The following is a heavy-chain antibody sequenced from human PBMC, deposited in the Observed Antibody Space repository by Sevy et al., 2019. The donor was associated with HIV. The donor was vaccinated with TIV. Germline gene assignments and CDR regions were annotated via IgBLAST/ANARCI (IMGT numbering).Heavy chain of an antibody. CDR3: ARNPRLYENYDMEV. CDR2: IIPLFGTGTV. J-gene: IGHJ6*02. CDR1: GSIFSNYA. V-gene: IGHV1-69*13. D-gene: IGHD3-16*01. Sequence: ASVKVSCKASGSIFSNYAITWVRRAPGQGLEWMGRIIPLFGTGTVKYAQKFQGRVTIIADESTKTVYMEVTRLTSEDTAIYYCARNPRLYENYDMEVWGQGTTVTVSS.